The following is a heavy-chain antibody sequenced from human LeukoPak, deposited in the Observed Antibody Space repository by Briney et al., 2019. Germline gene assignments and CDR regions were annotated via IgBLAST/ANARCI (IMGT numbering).Heavy chain of an antibody. CDR3: AKAGLEGNPISNDYDFWSGSLGGYYYYYMDV. D-gene: IGHD3-3*01. J-gene: IGHJ6*03. Sequence: PGGSLRLSCAASGFTFSSYAMSWVRQAPGKGLEWVSAISGSGGSTYYADSVKGRFTISRDNSKNTLYLQMNSLRAEDTAVYYCAKAGLEGNPISNDYDFWSGSLGGYYYYYMDVWGKGTTVTVSS. V-gene: IGHV3-23*01. CDR1: GFTFSSYA. CDR2: ISGSGGST.